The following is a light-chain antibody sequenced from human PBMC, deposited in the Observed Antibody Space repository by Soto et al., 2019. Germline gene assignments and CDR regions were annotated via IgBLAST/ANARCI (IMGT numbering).Light chain of an antibody. V-gene: IGKV1-5*01. CDR3: QQYNSYYT. Sequence: DIQVTQSPSTLSASVGDRVTITCRASQSISSWLAWYQQKPGKAPKLLIYDASTLGSGVPSRFSGSGSGTEFTLTIRNLQADDFAAYDCQQYNSYYTFGQGTKMEIK. CDR2: DAS. J-gene: IGKJ2*01. CDR1: QSISSW.